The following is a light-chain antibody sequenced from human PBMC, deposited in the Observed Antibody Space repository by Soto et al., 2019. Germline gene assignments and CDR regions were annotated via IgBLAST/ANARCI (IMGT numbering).Light chain of an antibody. V-gene: IGKV3-20*01. J-gene: IGKJ2*01. CDR2: GAS. CDR3: HQFGSSPLAFT. Sequence: ESLLTQSPGTLSLSPGERATLSCRASQSVSTRYLAWYQQKPGQAPRLFIYGASIRAAGIPDRISGSGSGTDFNLTIGRLEPVDFAVYYCHQFGSSPLAFTFGQGTKLEI. CDR1: QSVSTRY.